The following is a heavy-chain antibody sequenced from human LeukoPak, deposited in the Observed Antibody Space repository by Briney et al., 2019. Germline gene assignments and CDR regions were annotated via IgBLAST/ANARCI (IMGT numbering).Heavy chain of an antibody. CDR1: GDSISGYY. V-gene: IGHV4-59*03. CDR2: IYHSGST. CDR3: VAQMTTAAGGAFDI. J-gene: IGHJ3*02. D-gene: IGHD1-1*01. Sequence: SETLSLTCTVSGDSISGYYWSWIRQPPGKGLEWIGYIYHSGSTKNNPSLKSRVTISMDTSKNQFSLKLSSVTAADTAVYYCVAQMTTAAGGAFDIWGQGTMVTVSS.